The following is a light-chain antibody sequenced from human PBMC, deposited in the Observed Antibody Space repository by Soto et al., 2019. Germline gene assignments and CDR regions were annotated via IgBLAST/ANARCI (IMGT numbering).Light chain of an antibody. CDR2: AAS. J-gene: IGKJ3*01. CDR1: QSVTVNS. CDR3: QQYGDSPLT. V-gene: IGKV3-20*01. Sequence: EILLTQSPSTLSLSPGEGVTLSCRASQSVTVNSLAWYQQKPGQAPRLLIYAASTRAAAVPDRFTGSGSGTDFALTISRLEPEDFGVYDCQQYGDSPLTSGPGTKVDIK.